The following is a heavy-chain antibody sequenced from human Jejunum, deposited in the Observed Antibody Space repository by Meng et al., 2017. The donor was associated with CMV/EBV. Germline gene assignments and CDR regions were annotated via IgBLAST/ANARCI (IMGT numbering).Heavy chain of an antibody. D-gene: IGHD6-25*01. V-gene: IGHV3-30-3*02. CDR1: GFTFSDSW. J-gene: IGHJ6*02. CDR2: ISYDGSDK. CDR3: AKDPSGSYYHYGMDF. Sequence: GFTFSDSWMGWVRQAPGKGLEWVALISYDGSDKYYADSVQGRFTISRDNSQNTLYLEMNSLRAEDTAVYYCAKDPSGSYYHYGMDFWGQGTTVTVSS.